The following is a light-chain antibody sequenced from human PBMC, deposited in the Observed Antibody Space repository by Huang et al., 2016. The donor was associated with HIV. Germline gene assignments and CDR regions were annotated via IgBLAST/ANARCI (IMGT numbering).Light chain of an antibody. Sequence: EIVMTQSPATLSVSPGERATLSCRASQSVSSNLAWYQQKPGQAPRLLIYGASTRGTGSPARFSGRGSGTEFTLTISSLRSEDFAVYYCQQNNNWPPLFTFGPGSKVDIK. CDR1: QSVSSN. CDR3: QQNNNWPPLFT. V-gene: IGKV3-15*01. CDR2: GAS. J-gene: IGKJ3*01.